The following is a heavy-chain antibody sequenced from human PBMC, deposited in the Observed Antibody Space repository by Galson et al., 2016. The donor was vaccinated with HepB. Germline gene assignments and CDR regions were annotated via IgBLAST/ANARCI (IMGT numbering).Heavy chain of an antibody. CDR2: ISGSSLAA. CDR3: VRDPHLISKSGVD. V-gene: IGHV3-23*01. Sequence: SLRLSCAASGFTFSSYTMSWVRQAPGKGLEWVASISGSSLAAHYAESVRGRFTISRANPKSTLFLQMNSLRVGDTAMYYCVRDPHLISKSGVDWGQGTPVTVSS. D-gene: IGHD3-3*02. J-gene: IGHJ4*02. CDR1: GFTFSSYT.